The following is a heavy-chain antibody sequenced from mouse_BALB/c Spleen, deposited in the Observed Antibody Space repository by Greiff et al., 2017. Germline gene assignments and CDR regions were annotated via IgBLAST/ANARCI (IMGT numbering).Heavy chain of an antibody. CDR3: ANPFHYYGSSLDV. D-gene: IGHD1-1*01. CDR2: IDPANGNT. J-gene: IGHJ1*01. Sequence: EVQLQQSGAELVKPGASVKLSCTASGFNIKDTYMHWVKQRPEQGLEWIGRIDPANGNTKYDPKFQGKATITADTSSNTAYLQLSSLTSEDTAVYYCANPFHYYGSSLDVWGAGTTVTVSS. V-gene: IGHV14-3*02. CDR1: GFNIKDTY.